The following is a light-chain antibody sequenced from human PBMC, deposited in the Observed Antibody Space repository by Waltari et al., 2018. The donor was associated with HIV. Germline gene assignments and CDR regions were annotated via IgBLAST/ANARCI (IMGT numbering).Light chain of an antibody. J-gene: IGLJ3*02. Sequence: QSLLTQPPSASGTPGQRVSISCSVSSSNIRLDFVYWYQQLPGTAPKLLIHRDNQRPSGVPDRFSGSKSGTSASLAISGLRSEDEADYYCAALFANLGVWVFGGGTKLTVL. CDR3: AALFANLGVWV. CDR1: SSNIRLDF. V-gene: IGLV1-47*01. CDR2: RDN.